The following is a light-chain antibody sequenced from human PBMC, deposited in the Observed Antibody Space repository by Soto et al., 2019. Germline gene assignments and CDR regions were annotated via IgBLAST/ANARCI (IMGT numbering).Light chain of an antibody. CDR2: EVT. CDR1: RDDIGAYDY. J-gene: IGLJ2*01. Sequence: QSVLTQPASVSGSSGQSITISCAGTRDDIGAYDYVSWYQQHPGNAPKLLVYEVTNRPSGVSDRFSGSKSGNTAFLTISGLQAEDEADYYCNSYTNSSAVVFGGGTKVTVL. CDR3: NSYTNSSAVV. V-gene: IGLV2-14*01.